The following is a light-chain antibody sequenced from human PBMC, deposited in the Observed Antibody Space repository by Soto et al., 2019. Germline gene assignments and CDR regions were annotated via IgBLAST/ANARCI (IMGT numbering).Light chain of an antibody. V-gene: IGKV1-5*03. CDR2: KAS. J-gene: IGKJ1*01. CDR3: QEFETYT. Sequence: DIQMTQSPSTLSASVGDRVTITCRASQSISRWLACYQQKPGKVPKLLIYKASNLESGVPSRFSGSGFETEFTLTISSLQPEDFATYYCQEFETYTFGQGTKVDMK. CDR1: QSISRW.